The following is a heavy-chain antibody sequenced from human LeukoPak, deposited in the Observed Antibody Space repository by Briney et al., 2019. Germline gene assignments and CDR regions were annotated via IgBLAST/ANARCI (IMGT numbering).Heavy chain of an antibody. J-gene: IGHJ4*02. CDR2: IKSKTDGGTT. CDR1: GFTFSNAW. Sequence: GGSLRLSCAASGFTFSNAWMSWVRQAPGKGLEWVGRIKSKTDGGTTDYAAPVKGRFTISRDDSKNTLYLQMNSLRAEDTAVYYCAEYYYYDSSGYQQYYFDYWGQGTLVTVSS. V-gene: IGHV3-15*01. CDR3: AEYYYYDSSGYQQYYFDY. D-gene: IGHD3-22*01.